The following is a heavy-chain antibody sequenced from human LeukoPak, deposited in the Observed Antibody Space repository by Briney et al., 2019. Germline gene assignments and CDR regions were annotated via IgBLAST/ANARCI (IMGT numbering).Heavy chain of an antibody. Sequence: GGSLILSCAASGFTFGTYWMNWVRQAPGKGLEWVGRIKSKTDGGTTDYAAPVKGRFTISRDDSKNTLYLQMNSLKTEDTAVYYCTTDILWLDQFDYWGQGTLVTVSS. CDR1: GFTFGTYW. CDR3: TTDILWLDQFDY. V-gene: IGHV3-15*07. CDR2: IKSKTDGGTT. J-gene: IGHJ4*02. D-gene: IGHD6-19*01.